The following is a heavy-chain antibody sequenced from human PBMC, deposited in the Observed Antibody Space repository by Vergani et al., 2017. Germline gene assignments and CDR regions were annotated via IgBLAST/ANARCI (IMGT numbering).Heavy chain of an antibody. D-gene: IGHD3-16*02. J-gene: IGHJ4*02. CDR3: ARDRRYYDYVWGSYRPYFDY. V-gene: IGHV1-18*04. CDR2: ISAYNGNT. CDR1: GYTFTSYG. Sequence: QVQLVPSGAEVKKPGASVKVSCKASGYTFTSYGISWVRQAPGQGLEWMGWISAYNGNTNYAQKLQGRVTMTTDTSTSTAYMELRSLRSDDTAVYYCARDRRYYDYVWGSYRPYFDYWGQGTLVTVSS.